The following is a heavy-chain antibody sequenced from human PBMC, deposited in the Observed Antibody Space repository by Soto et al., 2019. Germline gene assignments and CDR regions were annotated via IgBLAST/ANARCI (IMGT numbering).Heavy chain of an antibody. CDR2: VSASNGVR. J-gene: IGHJ4*01. CDR3: SRGSSIPASGDY. D-gene: IGHD6-6*01. Sequence: QVQLVQSGAEVKKPGASVKVSCKASGYTFTNYGINWVRQAPGQGFEWLVWVSASNGVRRYARRVQASVIMTTDTSTTTDYMELRGMSADDKAVYYCSRGSSIPASGDYWGQGNLVTVSS. CDR1: GYTFTNYG. V-gene: IGHV1-18*01.